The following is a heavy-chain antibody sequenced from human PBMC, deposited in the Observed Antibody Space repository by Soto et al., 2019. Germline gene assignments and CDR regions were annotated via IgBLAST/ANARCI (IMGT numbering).Heavy chain of an antibody. CDR2: ILYDGSNK. D-gene: IGHD6-19*01. J-gene: IGHJ4*02. Sequence: QVQLVESGGGVVQPGRSLRLSCAASGFTFRSYGMHWVRQAPGKGLEWVAGILYDGSNKYYADSVKGRFTISRDNSKNTLYLQMNSLRAEDTAVYYGAKEDGSGWYSYDYWGQGTLVTVSS. CDR3: AKEDGSGWYSYDY. CDR1: GFTFRSYG. V-gene: IGHV3-30*18.